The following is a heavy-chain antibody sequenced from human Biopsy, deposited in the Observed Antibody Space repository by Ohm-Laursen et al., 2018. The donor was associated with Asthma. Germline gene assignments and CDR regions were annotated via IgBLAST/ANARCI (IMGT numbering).Heavy chain of an antibody. J-gene: IGHJ3*02. V-gene: IGHV3-48*02. Sequence: GSLRLSCAASGFTLGGYSMNWLRQAPGRGLEWVSYISLSSNTIYYADSVKGRFTVSRDNAKSSLYLQMNSLRDEDTAVYYCARQMNYDFWRSPLDIWGLGTMVIVSS. D-gene: IGHD3-3*01. CDR3: ARQMNYDFWRSPLDI. CDR2: ISLSSNTI. CDR1: GFTLGGYS.